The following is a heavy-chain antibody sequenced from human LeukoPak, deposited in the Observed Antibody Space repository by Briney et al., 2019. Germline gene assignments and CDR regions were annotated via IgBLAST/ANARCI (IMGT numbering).Heavy chain of an antibody. D-gene: IGHD6-13*01. V-gene: IGHV4-59*08. CDR1: GGSIGTFY. J-gene: IGHJ4*02. Sequence: SETLSLTCTVSGGSIGTFYWCWIRQPPGKRLEWIGDVYYNGNTNYNPSLKSRVTISVYTSKNQFSLKMTSVTAADTAVYYCARQVAATAPVGYWGQGTLVTVSS. CDR2: VYYNGNT. CDR3: ARQVAATAPVGY.